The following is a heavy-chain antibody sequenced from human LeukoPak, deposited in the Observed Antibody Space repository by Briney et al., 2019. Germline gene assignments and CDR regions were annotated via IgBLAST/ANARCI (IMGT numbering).Heavy chain of an antibody. CDR1: GGSISSSSYY. CDR3: ARVGDTSSYYYYFDY. V-gene: IGHV4-39*07. J-gene: IGHJ4*02. Sequence: SETLSLTCTVSGGSISSSSYYWGWIRQPPGKGLEWIGSIYYSGSTYYNPSLKSRVTISVDTSKNQFSLKLNSVTAADTAVYYCARVGDTSSYYYYFDYWGQGTLVTVSS. D-gene: IGHD3-22*01. CDR2: IYYSGST.